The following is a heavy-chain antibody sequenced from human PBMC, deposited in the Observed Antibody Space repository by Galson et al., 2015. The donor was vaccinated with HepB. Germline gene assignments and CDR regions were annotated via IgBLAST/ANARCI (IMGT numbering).Heavy chain of an antibody. D-gene: IGHD2-15*01. Sequence: SLRLSCAASGLTFSSYGMHWVRQAPGKGLEWIAFIRYDGGNKYYADSVKGRFIISRDNSKNTLYLQINGPRPEDTAVYYCGTKRLGYCSGGSCLGPNYFDYWGQGTLVTVSP. V-gene: IGHV3-30*02. CDR1: GLTFSSYG. J-gene: IGHJ4*02. CDR3: GTKRLGYCSGGSCLGPNYFDY. CDR2: IRYDGGNK.